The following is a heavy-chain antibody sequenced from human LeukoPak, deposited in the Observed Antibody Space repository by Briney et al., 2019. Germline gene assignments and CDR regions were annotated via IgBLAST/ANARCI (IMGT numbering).Heavy chain of an antibody. J-gene: IGHJ4*02. CDR1: GFTFRSYG. CDR3: AKAPVTSCRGAFCYPFDY. CDR2: MSSSDDGR. D-gene: IGHD2-15*01. V-gene: IGHV3-23*01. Sequence: GGSLRLSCTASGFTFRSYGMSWVRQAPGKGLEWVSAMSSSDDGRYYAASVRGRFTISRDTSRSTLYLQMNSLRAEDAAVYYCAKAPVTSCRGAFCYPFDYWGQGTLVTVSS.